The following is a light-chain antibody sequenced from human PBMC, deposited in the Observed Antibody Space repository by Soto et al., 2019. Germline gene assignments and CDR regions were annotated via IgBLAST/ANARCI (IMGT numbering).Light chain of an antibody. CDR2: RAS. V-gene: IGKV3-15*01. Sequence: EIVVTQSPAILSLSPGERATLSCRASQSINSNLAWYQQKPGQAPRLFIFRASSRATGIPARFSGSGSGTEFNLTISSLQSEDFAVYYCQQYNNWPRATFGGGTKVETK. CDR1: QSINSN. J-gene: IGKJ4*01. CDR3: QQYNNWPRAT.